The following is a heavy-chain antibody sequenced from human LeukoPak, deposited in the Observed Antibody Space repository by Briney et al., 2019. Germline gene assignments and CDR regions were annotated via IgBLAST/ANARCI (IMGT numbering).Heavy chain of an antibody. J-gene: IGHJ4*02. Sequence: GSSVKVSCKASGGTFSSYAISWVRQAPGQGLEWMGRIIPILGIANYAQKFQGRVTITADESTSTAYMELSSLRSEDTAVYYCARAPREYQLLDYWGQGTLVTVSS. D-gene: IGHD2-2*01. V-gene: IGHV1-69*04. CDR1: GGTFSSYA. CDR3: ARAPREYQLLDY. CDR2: IIPILGIA.